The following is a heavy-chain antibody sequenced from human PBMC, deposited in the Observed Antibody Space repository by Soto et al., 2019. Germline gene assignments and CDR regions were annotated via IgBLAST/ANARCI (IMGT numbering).Heavy chain of an antibody. D-gene: IGHD6-19*01. Sequence: QVQLVQSGAEVKKPGASVKVSCKASGYTFTSYDINWVRQATGQGLEWMVWMNPNSGNTGYAQKFQGRVTMTMNTSISTAYMELSSLRSKDPAVYYCTRERAVAGFDYWGQGTLVTVSS. V-gene: IGHV1-8*01. CDR2: MNPNSGNT. CDR3: TRERAVAGFDY. CDR1: GYTFTSYD. J-gene: IGHJ4*02.